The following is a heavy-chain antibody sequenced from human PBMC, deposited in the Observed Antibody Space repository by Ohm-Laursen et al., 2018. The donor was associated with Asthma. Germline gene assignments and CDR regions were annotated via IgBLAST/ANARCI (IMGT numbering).Heavy chain of an antibody. D-gene: IGHD6-13*01. Sequence: ASVKVSCKASGYTFTSYYMHWVRQAPGQGLEWMGIINPSGGSTSYAQKFQGRVTMTRDTSTSTVYMELSSLRSEDTAVYYCARAKEAAAAYDAFDIWGQGTMVTVSS. J-gene: IGHJ3*02. CDR3: ARAKEAAAAYDAFDI. CDR1: GYTFTSYY. CDR2: INPSGGST. V-gene: IGHV1-46*01.